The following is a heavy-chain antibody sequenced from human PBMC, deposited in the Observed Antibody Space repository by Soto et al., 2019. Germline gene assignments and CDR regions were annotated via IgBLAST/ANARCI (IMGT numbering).Heavy chain of an antibody. Sequence: NPGGSLRLSCAASGFTFSSYSMNWVRQAPGKGLEWVSSISSSSSYIYYADSVKGRFTISRDNSKNTLYLQMNSLRAEDTAVYYCAKVGSTYYYDSSGYYPPISWGQGTLVTVSS. D-gene: IGHD3-22*01. CDR3: AKVGSTYYYDSSGYYPPIS. V-gene: IGHV3-21*04. CDR1: GFTFSSYS. J-gene: IGHJ5*02. CDR2: ISSSSSYI.